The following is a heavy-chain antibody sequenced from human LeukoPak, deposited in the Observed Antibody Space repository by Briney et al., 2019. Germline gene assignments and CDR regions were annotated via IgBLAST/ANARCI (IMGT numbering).Heavy chain of an antibody. J-gene: IGHJ4*02. CDR2: IFYSGST. V-gene: IGHV4-39*07. D-gene: IGHD3-10*01. CDR3: ARDRWLDY. CDR1: GGSISTSNYY. Sequence: SETLSLTCTVSGGSISTSNYYWGWIRQPPGKGLEWIGNIFYSGSTYYGPSLKSRLTISLDTSRNQFSLKLGSVTAADTAVYYCARDRWLDYWGQGTLVTVSS.